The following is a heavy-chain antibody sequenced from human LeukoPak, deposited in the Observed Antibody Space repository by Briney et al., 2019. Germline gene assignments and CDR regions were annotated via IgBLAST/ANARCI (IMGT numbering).Heavy chain of an antibody. Sequence: SETLSLTCTVSGGSISSSSYYWGWIRQPPGKGLEWIGTIHYSGSTYYNPSLRSRVTMSVDTSKNQLSLKLCSVTAAGTAVYYCARDWEEMATNIDYWGQGTLVTVSS. CDR3: ARDWEEMATNIDY. V-gene: IGHV4-39*02. CDR2: IHYSGST. J-gene: IGHJ4*02. D-gene: IGHD5-24*01. CDR1: GGSISSSSYY.